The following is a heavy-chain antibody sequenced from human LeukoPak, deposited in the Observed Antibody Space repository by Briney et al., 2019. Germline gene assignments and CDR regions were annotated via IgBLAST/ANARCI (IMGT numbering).Heavy chain of an antibody. CDR3: AGVYCSSTSCHYYFDY. Sequence: SETLSLTCAVYGGSFSGYYWSWIRQTPGKGLEWIGEINHSGSTNYKPSLKSRVTISVDTSKSQLSLKLSSVTAADTAVYYCAGVYCSSTSCHYYFDYWGQGTLVTVSS. J-gene: IGHJ4*02. CDR2: INHSGST. CDR1: GGSFSGYY. V-gene: IGHV4-34*01. D-gene: IGHD2-2*01.